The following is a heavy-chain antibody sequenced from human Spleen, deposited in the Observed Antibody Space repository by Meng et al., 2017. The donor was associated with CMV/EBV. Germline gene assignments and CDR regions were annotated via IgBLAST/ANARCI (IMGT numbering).Heavy chain of an antibody. CDR2: IRYDGSNK. D-gene: IGHD3-3*01. J-gene: IGHJ6*02. CDR1: GFTFSSYG. V-gene: IGHV3-30*02. CDR3: AKEYGLTIFGVDYYYGMDV. Sequence: GGSLRLSCAASGFTFSSYGMHWVRQAPGKGLEWVAFIRYDGSNKYYADSVKGRFTISRDNSKNTLYLQMNSLRAEDTAVYYCAKEYGLTIFGVDYYYGMDVWGQGTTVTVSS.